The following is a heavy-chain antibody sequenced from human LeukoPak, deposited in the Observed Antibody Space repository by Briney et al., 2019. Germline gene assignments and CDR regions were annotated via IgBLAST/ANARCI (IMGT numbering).Heavy chain of an antibody. V-gene: IGHV3-30-3*01. J-gene: IGHJ4*02. Sequence: GRSLRLSCAASGFTFSSYAMHWVRQAPGKGLEWVAVITYDGSNKYYADSVKGRFTISRDNSKNTLYLQMNSLRAEDTAVYYCARVGHSSSWVTPLDYWGQGTPVTVSS. CDR3: ARVGHSSSWVTPLDY. CDR2: ITYDGSNK. D-gene: IGHD6-13*01. CDR1: GFTFSSYA.